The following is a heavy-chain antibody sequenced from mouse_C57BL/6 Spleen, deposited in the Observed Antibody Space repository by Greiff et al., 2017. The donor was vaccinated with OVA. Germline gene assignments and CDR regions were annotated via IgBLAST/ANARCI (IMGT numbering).Heavy chain of an antibody. Sequence: VQVVESGTELVKPGASVKLSCKASGYTFTSYWMHWVKQRPGQGLEWIGNINPSNGGTNYNEKFKSKATLTVDKSSSTAYMQLSSLTSEDSAVFYCSRSASYGGYSFAYWGQGTLVTVSA. CDR2: INPSNGGT. CDR1: GYTFTSYW. CDR3: SRSASYGGYSFAY. D-gene: IGHD2-3*01. J-gene: IGHJ3*01. V-gene: IGHV1-53*01.